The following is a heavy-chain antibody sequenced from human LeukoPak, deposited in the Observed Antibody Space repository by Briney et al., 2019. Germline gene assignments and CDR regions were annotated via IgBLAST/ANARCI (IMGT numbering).Heavy chain of an antibody. J-gene: IGHJ4*02. CDR3: ARGYYDSSGYYYVDY. CDR2: MNPNSGNT. D-gene: IGHD3-22*01. Sequence: ASVKVSFKSSGYTFTSYDINWVRQATGQGLEWMGWMNPNSGNTGYAQKFQGRVTMTRNTSISTAYMELSSLRSEDTAVYYCARGYYDSSGYYYVDYWGQGTLVTVSS. CDR1: GYTFTSYD. V-gene: IGHV1-8*01.